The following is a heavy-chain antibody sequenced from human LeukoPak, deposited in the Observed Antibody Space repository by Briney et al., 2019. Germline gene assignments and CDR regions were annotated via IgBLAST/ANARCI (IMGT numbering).Heavy chain of an antibody. J-gene: IGHJ3*02. CDR2: IYYSGST. Sequence: SETLSLTCTFSVGSIISSSYYWLWIRQPPGKGLEWIGSIYYSGSTYLNHSLKSRVTISVDTSKTQFSLKLSSVTAADTAVYYCARDPLAVSGIDAFDIWGQGTMVTVSS. V-gene: IGHV4-39*07. CDR3: ARDPLAVSGIDAFDI. D-gene: IGHD6-19*01. CDR1: VGSIISSSYY.